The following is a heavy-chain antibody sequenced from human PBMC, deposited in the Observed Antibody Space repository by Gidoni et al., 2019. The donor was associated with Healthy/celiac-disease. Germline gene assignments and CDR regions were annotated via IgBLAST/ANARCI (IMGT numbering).Heavy chain of an antibody. J-gene: IGHJ4*02. CDR1: GFTFSSYG. CDR2: ISYDGSNE. D-gene: IGHD3-3*01. Sequence: QVQLVESGGGVVQPGRSLSLSCAASGFTFSSYGMHWVRQAPGKGLEWVAVISYDGSNEYYADSVKGRFTIARDNSKNTLYLQMNSLRAEDTAVYYCAKDAYYDLWSGLNDYWGQGTLVTVSS. V-gene: IGHV3-30*18. CDR3: AKDAYYDLWSGLNDY.